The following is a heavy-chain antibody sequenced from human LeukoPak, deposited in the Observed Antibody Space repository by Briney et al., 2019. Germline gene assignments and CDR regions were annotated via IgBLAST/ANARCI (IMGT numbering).Heavy chain of an antibody. V-gene: IGHV4-59*01. Sequence: SETLSLTCTVSGGSIGSYYWSWIRQPPGKGLEWIGYIYYSGNTNYNPSLKSRVTISVDTSKNQFSLKLTSVTAADTAVYYCARGGATAGRNNGSAPGGQGPLVTVSS. CDR2: IYYSGNT. D-gene: IGHD6-13*01. J-gene: IGHJ5*02. CDR3: ARGGATAGRNNGSAP. CDR1: GGSIGSYY.